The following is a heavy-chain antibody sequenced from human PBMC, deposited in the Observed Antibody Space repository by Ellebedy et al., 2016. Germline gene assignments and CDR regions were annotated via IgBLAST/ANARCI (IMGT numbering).Heavy chain of an antibody. D-gene: IGHD7-27*01. CDR1: GYTFTTYE. Sequence: ASVKVSXXASGYTFTTYEINWVRQATGQGLEWMGRMNPYSGYTGYAQKFQGRITMTGNTSTTTAYMALSSLTSEDTAVYYCARGGSPWGVWGQGTTVTVSS. CDR3: ARGGSPWGV. V-gene: IGHV1-8*01. CDR2: MNPYSGYT. J-gene: IGHJ6*02.